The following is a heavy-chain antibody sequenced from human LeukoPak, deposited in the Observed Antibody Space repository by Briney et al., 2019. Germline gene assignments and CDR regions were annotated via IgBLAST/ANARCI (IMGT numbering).Heavy chain of an antibody. V-gene: IGHV7-4-1*02. CDR2: INTDSGNP. J-gene: IGHJ3*02. CDR3: AREILRFDI. CDR1: GYSFNSQG. Sequence: GASVKVTCKASGYSFNSQGMNWVRQAPGQGLEWMGWINTDSGNPTYAQGFTGRFVFSLDSSVSTAYLQISNLMPEDTAKYYCAREILRFDIWGQGTMVTVSS.